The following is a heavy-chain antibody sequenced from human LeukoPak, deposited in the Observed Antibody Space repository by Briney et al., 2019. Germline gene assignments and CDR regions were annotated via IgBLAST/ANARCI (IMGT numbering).Heavy chain of an antibody. CDR3: ATGWRGTYYDPAHY. Sequence: GESLKISCKGSGYSFTTYLIGWVRQMSGKGLEWVARFQSSVSDLRYSPSFQGQVNISADKSINTAYLQWRSMKASDTAMYYCATGWRGTYYDPAHYWGKGTLVTVSS. J-gene: IGHJ4*02. V-gene: IGHV5-51*01. D-gene: IGHD3-22*01. CDR2: FQSSVSDL. CDR1: GYSFTTYL.